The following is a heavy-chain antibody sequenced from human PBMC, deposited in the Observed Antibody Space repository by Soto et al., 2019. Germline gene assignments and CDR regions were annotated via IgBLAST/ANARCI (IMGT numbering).Heavy chain of an antibody. CDR2: INAGNGNT. Sequence: ASVKVSCKASGYTFTNYAMHWVRQAPGQRLEWMGWINAGNGNTKYSQKFQGRVTITRDTSASTAYMELSSLRSEDTAVYYCAREAGRLQYFDYWGQGTLVTVSS. CDR1: GYTFTNYA. CDR3: AREAGRLQYFDY. J-gene: IGHJ4*02. V-gene: IGHV1-3*01. D-gene: IGHD6-25*01.